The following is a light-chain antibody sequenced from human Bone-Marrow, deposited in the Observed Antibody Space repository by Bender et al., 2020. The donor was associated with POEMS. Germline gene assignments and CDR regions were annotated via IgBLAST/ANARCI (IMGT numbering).Light chain of an antibody. CDR2: DVS. CDR1: SSDVGGYDY. V-gene: IGLV2-14*01. Sequence: QSALTQPASVSGSPGQSITISCTGTSSDVGGYDYVSWYQQHPGKAPKVMIFDVSDRPSGVSNRFSGSKSGNTASLTISGLQAEDEAEYHCCSYAGSNTLVFGGGTKVTVL. J-gene: IGLJ2*01. CDR3: CSYAGSNTLV.